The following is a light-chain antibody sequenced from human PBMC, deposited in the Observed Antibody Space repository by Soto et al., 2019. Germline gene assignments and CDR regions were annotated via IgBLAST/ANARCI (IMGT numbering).Light chain of an antibody. CDR1: PGAVTSGHY. CDR2: STS. J-gene: IGLJ2*01. CDR3: LLYYGGALGV. Sequence: QAVVTQEPSLPVSPGGPLTPPCASTPGAVTSGHYPNWVQQKPGQVPKSLIYSTSDKHSWTPARFSGSLLGGKAALTLSSVQPEDEAEYYCLLYYGGALGVFGGGTKLTVL. V-gene: IGLV7-43*01.